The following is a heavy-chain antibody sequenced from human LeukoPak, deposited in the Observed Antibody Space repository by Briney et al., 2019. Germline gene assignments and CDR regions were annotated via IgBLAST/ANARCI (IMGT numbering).Heavy chain of an antibody. CDR1: GFTFSSYA. CDR2: ISYDGSNK. J-gene: IGHJ4*02. D-gene: IGHD1-26*01. CDR3: AGGGEWELPWSFDY. Sequence: GGSLRLSCAASGFTFSSYAMHWVRQAPGKGLEWVAVISYDGSNKYYADSVKGRFTISRDNSKNTLYLQMNSLRAEDTAVYYCAGGGEWELPWSFDYWGQGTLVTVSS. V-gene: IGHV3-30-3*01.